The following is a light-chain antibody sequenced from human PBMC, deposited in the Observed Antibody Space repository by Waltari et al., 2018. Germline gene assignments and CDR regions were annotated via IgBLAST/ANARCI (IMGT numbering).Light chain of an antibody. CDR2: DVS. J-gene: IGLJ2*01. V-gene: IGLV2-14*03. CDR1: SSDFYNY. CDR3: SVKRGSNTVV. Sequence: QSALTQPASASGSPGQSITISCTGASSDFYNYVCWYQYHPGKAPKLMIYDVSNRPSGVSNRFSGSNSGSTASLTISGLQAEDEADYYCSVKRGSNTVVFGGGTKLTVL.